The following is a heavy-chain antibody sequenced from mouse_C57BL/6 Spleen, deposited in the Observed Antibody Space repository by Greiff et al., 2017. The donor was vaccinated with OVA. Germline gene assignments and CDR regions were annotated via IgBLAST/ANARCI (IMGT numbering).Heavy chain of an antibody. Sequence: DVQLQESGAELVRPGASVKLSCTASGFNIKDDYMHWVKQRPEQGLEWIGWIDPENGDTEYASKFQGKATITADTSSNTAYLQLSSLTSEDTAVYYCTTMGNPGYFDVWGTGTTVTVSS. CDR2: IDPENGDT. D-gene: IGHD4-1*01. J-gene: IGHJ1*03. V-gene: IGHV14-4*01. CDR3: TTMGNPGYFDV. CDR1: GFNIKDDY.